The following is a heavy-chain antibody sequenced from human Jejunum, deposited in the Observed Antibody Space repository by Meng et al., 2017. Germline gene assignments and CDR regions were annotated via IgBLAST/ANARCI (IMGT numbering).Heavy chain of an antibody. Sequence: QVQLVQSGAEVKMPGASVKVSCKTSGFTFTGYYLHWVRQAPGQGLEWMGRIDPNSGATNYPQKFKDRVTMTRDTSTTTVYMEVIALRPGETAFYYCARFDYETSAIDNWGQGTLVTVSS. CDR1: GFTFTGYY. CDR2: IDPNSGAT. CDR3: ARFDYETSAIDN. D-gene: IGHD3-22*01. V-gene: IGHV1-2*06. J-gene: IGHJ4*02.